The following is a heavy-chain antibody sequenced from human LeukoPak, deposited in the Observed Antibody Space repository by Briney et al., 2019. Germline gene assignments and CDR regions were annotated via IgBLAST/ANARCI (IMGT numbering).Heavy chain of an antibody. Sequence: SESLSLTCTVSGGSISSSSYYCGWLRQPPGSGLEWIGSVYYSGSTQSHPCLKSRVTISVDTSTNQFYLKPRSVTTADSAVYSCARNHAVLLGFGELLIWGQGTLVTVSS. V-gene: IGHV4-39*07. CDR3: ARNHAVLLGFGELLI. D-gene: IGHD3-10*01. J-gene: IGHJ1*01. CDR1: GGSISSSSYY. CDR2: VYYSGST.